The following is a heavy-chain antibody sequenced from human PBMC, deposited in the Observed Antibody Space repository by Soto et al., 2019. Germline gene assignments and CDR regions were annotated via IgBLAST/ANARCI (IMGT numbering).Heavy chain of an antibody. CDR2: IIPMFGTA. V-gene: IGHV1-69*12. Sequence: QVQLVQSGAEVKKPESSVKVSCKAPGGTFSTYAISWVRQAPGQGLEWMGGIIPMFGTANYAQRFQARVTINADESTNTVYMELSSLRSEDTAVYFCASGIQLWLRRINNGYSGWGQGTLVTVSS. CDR1: GGTFSTYA. D-gene: IGHD5-18*01. J-gene: IGHJ4*02. CDR3: ASGIQLWLRRINNGYSG.